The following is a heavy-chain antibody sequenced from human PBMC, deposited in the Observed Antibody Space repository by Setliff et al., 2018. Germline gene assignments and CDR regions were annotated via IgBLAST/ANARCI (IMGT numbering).Heavy chain of an antibody. CDR3: VRNGGNSDY. D-gene: IGHD2-8*01. J-gene: IGHJ4*02. Sequence: PGGSLRLSCAASEFTFSSYWMHWVRQAPGKGLVWVSRINSDGSSTSYADSVKGRFTISRDNARNTLYLQMNSLRAEDTAIYYCVRNGGNSDYWGQGTLVTVSS. V-gene: IGHV3-74*01. CDR1: EFTFSSYW. CDR2: INSDGSST.